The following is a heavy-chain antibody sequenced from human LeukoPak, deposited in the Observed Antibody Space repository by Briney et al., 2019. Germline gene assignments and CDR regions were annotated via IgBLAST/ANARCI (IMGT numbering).Heavy chain of an antibody. D-gene: IGHD6-13*01. J-gene: IGHJ4*02. Sequence: SETLSLTCAVSGGSFSGYYWSWIRQPPGKGLEWIGEINHSGSTNYNPSLKSRVNISVDTSKNQFSLKLSSVTAADTAVYYCARRRGSCDYWGQGTLVTVSS. CDR1: GGSFSGYY. CDR2: INHSGST. V-gene: IGHV4-34*01. CDR3: ARRRGSCDY.